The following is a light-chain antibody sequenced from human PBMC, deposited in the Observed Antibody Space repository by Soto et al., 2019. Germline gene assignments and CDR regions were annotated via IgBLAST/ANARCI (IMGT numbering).Light chain of an antibody. CDR2: LNSAGSH. Sequence: QPVLTQSPSASASLGASVKLTCTLSSGHSSYAIAWHQQQPEKGPRYLMKLNSAGSHSKGDGIPDRFSGSSSGAERYLTISSLQSEDEADYYCQTWGTGPWVFGGGTKLTVL. CDR3: QTWGTGPWV. J-gene: IGLJ3*02. CDR1: SGHSSYA. V-gene: IGLV4-69*01.